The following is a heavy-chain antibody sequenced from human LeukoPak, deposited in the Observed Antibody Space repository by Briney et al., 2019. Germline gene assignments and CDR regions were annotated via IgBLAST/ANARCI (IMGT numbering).Heavy chain of an antibody. CDR1: GFTFSSYS. Sequence: PGGSLRLSCAASGFTFSSYSLNWVRQAPGKGLEWVSSISSSSSYIYYADSVKGRFTISRDNAKNSLYLQMNSLRAEDTAVYYCARDGYYYGSGSYSPEEYYYYYYYMDVWGKGTTVTVSS. CDR2: ISSSSSYI. V-gene: IGHV3-21*01. D-gene: IGHD3-10*01. J-gene: IGHJ6*03. CDR3: ARDGYYYGSGSYSPEEYYYYYYYMDV.